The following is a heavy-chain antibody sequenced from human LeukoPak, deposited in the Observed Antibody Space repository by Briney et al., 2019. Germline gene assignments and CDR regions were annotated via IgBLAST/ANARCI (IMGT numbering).Heavy chain of an antibody. V-gene: IGHV3-72*01. CDR2: TRNKANSYTT. Sequence: GGSLRLSCAASGFSISDHYMDWDRQAPGKGLEWVGRTRNKANSYTTEYAASVKGRFTISREDSKNSLYLQMNSLKTEDTAMYYCARLRRSSDDYWGQGTLVIVSS. CDR1: GFSISDHY. CDR3: ARLRRSSDDY. J-gene: IGHJ4*02. D-gene: IGHD4-23*01.